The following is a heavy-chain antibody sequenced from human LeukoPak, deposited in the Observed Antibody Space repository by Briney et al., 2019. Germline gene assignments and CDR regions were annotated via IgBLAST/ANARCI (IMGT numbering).Heavy chain of an antibody. J-gene: IGHJ4*02. Sequence: SETLSLTCAVYGGSFSGYYWSWIRQPPGKGLEWIGKINHSGSTNYNPSLKSRVTISVDTSKNQFSLKLSSVTAADTAVYYCARGPLVASLRSFAGYYFDYWGQGTLVTVSS. CDR3: ARGPLVASLRSFAGYYFDY. V-gene: IGHV4-34*01. CDR2: INHSGST. D-gene: IGHD3-10*01. CDR1: GGSFSGYY.